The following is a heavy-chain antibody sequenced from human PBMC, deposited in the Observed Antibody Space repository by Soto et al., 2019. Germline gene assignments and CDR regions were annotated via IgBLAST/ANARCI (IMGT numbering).Heavy chain of an antibody. CDR3: PFGDYYYGMDV. V-gene: IGHV4-39*01. J-gene: IGHJ6*02. Sequence: SETLSLTCTVSGGSISSSSYYWGWIRQPPGKGLEWIGSIYYSGSTYYNPSLKSRVTISVDTSKNQFSLKLSSVTAADTAVYYCPFGDYYYGMDVWGQGTTVTVSS. CDR1: GGSISSSSYY. D-gene: IGHD3-3*01. CDR2: IYYSGST.